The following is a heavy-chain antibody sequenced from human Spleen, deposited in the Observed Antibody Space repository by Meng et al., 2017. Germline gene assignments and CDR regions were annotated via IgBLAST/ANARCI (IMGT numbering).Heavy chain of an antibody. CDR1: GGSFSDYY. CDR3: ARGLLLAALRN. J-gene: IGHJ4*02. D-gene: IGHD6-6*01. Sequence: QGQLQQWGAGLLKPSETLSLTCAVYGGSFSDYYWSWTRQPPGKGLEWIGEINHRGNTNYNSFLESRVTISVDTSQNSLSLKLSSVTAADTAVYYCARGLLLAALRNWGQGTLVTVSS. CDR2: INHRGNT. V-gene: IGHV4-34*01.